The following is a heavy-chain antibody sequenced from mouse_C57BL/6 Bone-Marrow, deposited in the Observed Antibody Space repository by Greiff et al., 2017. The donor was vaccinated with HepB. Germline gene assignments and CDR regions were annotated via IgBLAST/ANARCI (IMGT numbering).Heavy chain of an antibody. Sequence: QVQLQQPGAELVKPGASVKLSCKASGYTFTSYWMQWVKQSPGQGLEWIGEIDPSDSYTNYNQKFKGKATLTVDTSSSTAYMQLSSLTSEDSAVYYCARDYYGSSGDWYFDVWGTGTTVTVSS. CDR2: IDPSDSYT. CDR1: GYTFTSYW. J-gene: IGHJ1*03. D-gene: IGHD1-1*01. V-gene: IGHV1-50*01. CDR3: ARDYYGSSGDWYFDV.